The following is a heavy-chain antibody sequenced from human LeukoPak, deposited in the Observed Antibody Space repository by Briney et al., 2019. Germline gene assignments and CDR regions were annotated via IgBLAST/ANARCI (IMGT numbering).Heavy chain of an antibody. Sequence: SVKVSCKASGGTFSSYAISWVRQAPGQGLEWMGGIIPIFGTANYAQKFQGRVTITADESTSTAYMELSSLRSEDTAVYYCARTRNYDILTGWDAFDIWGQGTMVTVSS. J-gene: IGHJ3*02. CDR1: GGTFSSYA. CDR3: ARTRNYDILTGWDAFDI. D-gene: IGHD3-9*01. CDR2: IIPIFGTA. V-gene: IGHV1-69*01.